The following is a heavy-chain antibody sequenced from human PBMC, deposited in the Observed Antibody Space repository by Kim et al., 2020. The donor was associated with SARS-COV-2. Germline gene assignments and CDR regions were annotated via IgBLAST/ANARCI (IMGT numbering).Heavy chain of an antibody. D-gene: IGHD1-26*01. CDR3: ARGGGGTYYGFDS. Sequence: SETLSLTCTVSGGSISTYYWSWIRQPPGKGLEWIGYIYYIGSTNYNPSFKSRLTISLDTSKKQFSLKLNSVTAADTALYYCARGGGGTYYGFDSWGQGTLGTVSS. V-gene: IGHV4-59*01. J-gene: IGHJ4*02. CDR1: GGSISTYY. CDR2: IYYIGST.